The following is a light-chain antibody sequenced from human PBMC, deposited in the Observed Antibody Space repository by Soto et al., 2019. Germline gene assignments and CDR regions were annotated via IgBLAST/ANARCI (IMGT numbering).Light chain of an antibody. CDR1: QSVSSY. CDR3: QPRSNWPPE. J-gene: IGKJ1*01. Sequence: EIVLTQSPATLSLSPGERSTLSCMASQSVSSYLAWYQQKPGQAPRLLMYDASNRATGIPARFSGSGSGTDFTLTISSLEPEDFAVYYCQPRSNWPPEVGHGTKVDIK. V-gene: IGKV3-11*01. CDR2: DAS.